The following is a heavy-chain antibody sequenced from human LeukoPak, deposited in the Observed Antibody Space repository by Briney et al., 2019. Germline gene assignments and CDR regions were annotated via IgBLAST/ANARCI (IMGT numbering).Heavy chain of an antibody. CDR1: GFTFSSYG. J-gene: IGHJ3*02. Sequence: GGSLRLSCAASGFTFSSYGMHWVRQAPGKGLEWVAFIRYDGSNKYYADSVKGRFTISRDNSKNTLYLQMNSLRAEDTAVYYCAKEYCSGGSCYSWAFDIWGQGTMVTVSS. D-gene: IGHD2-15*01. CDR2: IRYDGSNK. V-gene: IGHV3-30*02. CDR3: AKEYCSGGSCYSWAFDI.